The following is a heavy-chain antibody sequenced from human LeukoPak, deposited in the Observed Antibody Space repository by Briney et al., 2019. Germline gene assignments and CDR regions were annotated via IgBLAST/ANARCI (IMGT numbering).Heavy chain of an antibody. D-gene: IGHD3-10*01. CDR2: ISWNSGSI. CDR3: AKDLTMVRGVNFDY. Sequence: GGSLRLSCAASGFTFDDYAMHWVRQAPGKGLEWVSGISWNSGSIGYADSVKGRFTISRDNAKNSLYLQMNSLRAEDTALYYCAKDLTMVRGVNFDYWGQGTLVTVSS. J-gene: IGHJ4*02. V-gene: IGHV3-9*01. CDR1: GFTFDDYA.